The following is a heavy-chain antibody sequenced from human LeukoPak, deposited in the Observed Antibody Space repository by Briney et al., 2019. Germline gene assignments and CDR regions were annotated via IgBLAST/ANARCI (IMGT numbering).Heavy chain of an antibody. CDR2: IKQDGSEK. V-gene: IGHV3-7*01. J-gene: IGHJ6*03. Sequence: PGGSLRLSCAASGFTFSSYWMSWVRQAPGKGLEWVANIKQDGSEKYYVDSVKGRFTISRDNAKNSLYLQMNSLRAEDTAVYYCAREAIVGATLYMDVWGKGTTVTVS. D-gene: IGHD1-26*01. CDR1: GFTFSSYW. CDR3: AREAIVGATLYMDV.